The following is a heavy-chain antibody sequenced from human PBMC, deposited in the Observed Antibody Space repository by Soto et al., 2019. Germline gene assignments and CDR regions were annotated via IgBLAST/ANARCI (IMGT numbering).Heavy chain of an antibody. CDR3: ARDPYDFWSDY. CDR1: GYSFTSCG. CDR2: ISTYNVNT. D-gene: IGHD3-3*01. J-gene: IGHJ4*02. Sequence: ASVKVSCKTSGYSFTSCGISWVRQAPGQGLEWMGRISTYNVNTNYAQKIQGKITMTTDTSTSTAYMELRSLFSDDTAVYYCARDPYDFWSDYWGQGTLVTVS. V-gene: IGHV1-18*01.